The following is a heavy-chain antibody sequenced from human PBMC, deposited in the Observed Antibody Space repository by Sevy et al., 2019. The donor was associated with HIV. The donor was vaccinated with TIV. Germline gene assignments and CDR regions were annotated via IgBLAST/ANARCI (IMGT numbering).Heavy chain of an antibody. Sequence: ASVKVSCKVSGSTLTRLAIHWVRQAPGKGPEWMGSFDPEDGETIYSQKFQGRVTMTEDTSTDTDYMELSSLRSEDTAVYYCATTKDYYDSSGSPFDDWGQGTLVTVSS. CDR3: ATTKDYYDSSGSPFDD. CDR2: FDPEDGET. J-gene: IGHJ4*02. D-gene: IGHD3-22*01. CDR1: GSTLTRLA. V-gene: IGHV1-24*01.